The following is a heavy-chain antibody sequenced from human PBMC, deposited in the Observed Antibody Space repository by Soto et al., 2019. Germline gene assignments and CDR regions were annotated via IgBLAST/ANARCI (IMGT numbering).Heavy chain of an antibody. D-gene: IGHD6-13*01. CDR3: ARAVAAADLDY. J-gene: IGHJ4*02. CDR1: GDSVTSGSYY. V-gene: IGHV4-61*03. CDR2: ISYTGRT. Sequence: SEPLSLTCIVSGDSVTSGSYYWTWLRQPPGKGLEWIGYISYTGRTKYNPSLQSRVTISVDTSKNDFSLNLSSVTAADTAVYYCARAVAAADLDYWGQGTLVTVSS.